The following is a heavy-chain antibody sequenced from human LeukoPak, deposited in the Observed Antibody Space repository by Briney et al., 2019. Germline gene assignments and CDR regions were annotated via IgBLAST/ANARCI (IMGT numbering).Heavy chain of an antibody. Sequence: SETLSLTCTVSGGSISSSSYYWSWIRQPAGKGLEWIGRIYTSGSTNYNPSLKSRVTMSVDTSKNQFSLKLSSVTAADTAVYYCARGDIVVVPAAKVQPNWFDPWGQGTLVTVSS. J-gene: IGHJ5*02. CDR1: GGSISSSSYY. CDR2: IYTSGST. D-gene: IGHD2-2*01. CDR3: ARGDIVVVPAAKVQPNWFDP. V-gene: IGHV4-61*02.